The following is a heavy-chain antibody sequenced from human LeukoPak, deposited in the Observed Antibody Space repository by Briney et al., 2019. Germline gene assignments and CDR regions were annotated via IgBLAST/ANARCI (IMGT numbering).Heavy chain of an antibody. Sequence: PGGSLRLSCAAAGFTFSDYYMSWIRQAPGKWLEWVSYIISSGSTIYYADSVKGRFTISRDNAKNSLYLQMNSLIAEDTAVYYCARVARPDYDFWSGYYVGAFDYWGQGTLVTVSS. D-gene: IGHD3-3*01. CDR3: ARVARPDYDFWSGYYVGAFDY. J-gene: IGHJ4*02. V-gene: IGHV3-11*04. CDR1: GFTFSDYY. CDR2: IISSGSTI.